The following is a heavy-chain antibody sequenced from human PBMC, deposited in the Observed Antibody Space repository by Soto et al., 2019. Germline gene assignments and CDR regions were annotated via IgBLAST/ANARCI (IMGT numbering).Heavy chain of an antibody. V-gene: IGHV4-31*03. Sequence: SETLSLTCTVSGGSISSGGYYWSWIRQHPGKGLEWIGYIYYSGSTYYNPSLKSRVTISVDTSKNQFSLKLSSVTAADTAVYYCAREKADYYYYYGMDVWGQGXTVTVYS. CDR1: GGSISSGGYY. CDR3: AREKADYYYYYGMDV. J-gene: IGHJ6*02. CDR2: IYYSGST.